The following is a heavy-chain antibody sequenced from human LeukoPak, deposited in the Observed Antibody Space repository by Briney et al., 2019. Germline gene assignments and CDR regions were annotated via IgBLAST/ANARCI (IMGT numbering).Heavy chain of an antibody. CDR2: ISSSSSYT. CDR1: GFTFSDYY. V-gene: IGHV3-11*05. D-gene: IGHD2-15*01. Sequence: GGSLRLSCAASGFTFSDYYMSWIRQAPGKGLEWVSYISSSSSYTNYADSVKGRFTISRDNAKNSLYLQMNSPRAEDTAVYYCARDIVVVVAATLQRWFDPWGQGTLVTVSS. CDR3: ARDIVVVVAATLQRWFDP. J-gene: IGHJ5*02.